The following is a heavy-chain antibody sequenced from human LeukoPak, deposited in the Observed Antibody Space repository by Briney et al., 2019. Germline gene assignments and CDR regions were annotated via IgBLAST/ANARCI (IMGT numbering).Heavy chain of an antibody. Sequence: GGSLRLSCAASGFTFSSHAMSWVRQAPGKGLEWVSAISGSGGSTYYADSVKGRFTISRDNSKNTLHLQMNSLRAEDTAVYYCAKDIFGQIDAFDIWGQGTMVTVSS. J-gene: IGHJ3*02. CDR2: ISGSGGST. CDR1: GFTFSSHA. D-gene: IGHD3-3*01. V-gene: IGHV3-23*01. CDR3: AKDIFGQIDAFDI.